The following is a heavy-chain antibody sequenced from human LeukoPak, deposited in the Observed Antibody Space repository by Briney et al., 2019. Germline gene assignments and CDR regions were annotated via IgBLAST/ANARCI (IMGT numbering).Heavy chain of an antibody. CDR3: ARDGQDIPFDY. J-gene: IGHJ4*02. CDR2: ISYDGSNK. V-gene: IGHV3-30*04. CDR1: GFTFSSYA. Sequence: PGGSLRLSCAASGFTFSSYAMHWVRQAPGKGLEWVAVISYDGSNKYYADSVKGRFTISRDNSKNTLYLQMNSLRAEDTAVYHCARDGQDIPFDYWGQGTLVTVSS. D-gene: IGHD2-15*01.